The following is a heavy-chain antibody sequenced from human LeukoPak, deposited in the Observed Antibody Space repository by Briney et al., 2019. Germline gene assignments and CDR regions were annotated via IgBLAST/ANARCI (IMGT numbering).Heavy chain of an antibody. D-gene: IGHD4-17*01. CDR2: IQYRGDS. J-gene: IGHJ3*01. CDR1: GYSISTGSY. Sequence: SETLSLTCTVSGYSISTGSYWGWIRQPPGKGLEWIGNIQYRGDSYYNPSLKSRVTISLDTSKNQFSLRLNSVTAADTAVYYCANAYGRYDPFDVWGRGTMVTVSS. V-gene: IGHV4-38-2*02. CDR3: ANAYGRYDPFDV.